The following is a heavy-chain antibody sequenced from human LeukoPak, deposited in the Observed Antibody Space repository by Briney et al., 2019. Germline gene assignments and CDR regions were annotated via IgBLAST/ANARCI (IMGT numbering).Heavy chain of an antibody. V-gene: IGHV1-18*01. Sequence: GASVKVSCKASGYTFTSYDINWVRRAPGQGLEWMGWISAYNGNANYAQKLQGRVTMTTDTSTSTAYMELRSLRSDDTAVYHCARDCPRKGLDYWGQGTLVTVSS. CDR1: GYTFTSYD. J-gene: IGHJ4*02. CDR2: ISAYNGNA. CDR3: ARDCPRKGLDY.